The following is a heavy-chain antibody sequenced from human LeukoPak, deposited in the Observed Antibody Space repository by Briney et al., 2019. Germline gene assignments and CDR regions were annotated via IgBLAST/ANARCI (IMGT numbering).Heavy chain of an antibody. J-gene: IGHJ3*02. CDR3: AKEMYYDILTGYYAYCAFDI. CDR2: IRYDGSNK. V-gene: IGHV3-30*02. D-gene: IGHD3-9*01. Sequence: GGSLRLSCAASGFTFSSYGMHWVRQAPGKGLEWVAFIRYDGSNKYYADSVKGRFTISRDNSKNTLYLQMNSLRAEDTAVYYCAKEMYYDILTGYYAYCAFDIWGQGTMVTVSS. CDR1: GFTFSSYG.